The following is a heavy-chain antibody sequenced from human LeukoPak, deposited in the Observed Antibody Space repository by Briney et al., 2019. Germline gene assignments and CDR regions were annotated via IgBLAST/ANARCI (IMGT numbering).Heavy chain of an antibody. Sequence: SETLSLTCIVSGGSISSYYWSWIRQPPGKGLECIGYIYYTGSTSYNPSLKSRVTMSLDASKNQFSLELNSVTPADTAVYYCARGGNYWPQWWFDPWGRGTLVSVSS. J-gene: IGHJ5*02. CDR2: IYYTGST. D-gene: IGHD1-26*01. CDR3: ARGGNYWPQWWFDP. V-gene: IGHV4-59*01. CDR1: GGSISSYY.